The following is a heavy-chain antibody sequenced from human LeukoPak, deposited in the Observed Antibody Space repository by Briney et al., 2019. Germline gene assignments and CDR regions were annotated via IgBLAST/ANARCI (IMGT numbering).Heavy chain of an antibody. CDR3: ARKKYYYDTSTYGWFDP. J-gene: IGHJ5*02. CDR2: INQNGSET. D-gene: IGHD3-22*01. Sequence: GGFLRLSCAASGFTFSTYWMTWVRQAPGKGLEWAANINQNGSETYYVDSVKGRFTISRDNAKNSLYLQMNSLRVEDTAVYYCARKKYYYDTSTYGWFDPWGQGISVTVSS. V-gene: IGHV3-7*01. CDR1: GFTFSTYW.